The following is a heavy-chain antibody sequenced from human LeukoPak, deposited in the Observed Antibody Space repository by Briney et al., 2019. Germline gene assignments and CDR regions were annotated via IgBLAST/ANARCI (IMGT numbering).Heavy chain of an antibody. V-gene: IGHV3-23*01. Sequence: GGSLRLSCAASGFTLSSYEMNWFRQAPGKGLEWVSNISGSGSGGSTYYADSVKGRFTISRDNSKNTLYLQMNSLRAEDTAVYYCAKGSTYYYGSGSYYSYYMDVWGKGTTVTISS. D-gene: IGHD3-10*01. CDR3: AKGSTYYYGSGSYYSYYMDV. CDR2: ISGSGSGGST. CDR1: GFTLSSYE. J-gene: IGHJ6*03.